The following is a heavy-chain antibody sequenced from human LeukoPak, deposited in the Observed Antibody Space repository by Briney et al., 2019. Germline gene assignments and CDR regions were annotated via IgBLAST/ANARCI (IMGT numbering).Heavy chain of an antibody. CDR1: GGSFSGYY. V-gene: IGHV4-34*01. CDR2: INHSGST. Sequence: SETLSLTCAVYGGSFSGYYWSWIRQPPGKGLEWIGEINHSGSTNYNPSLKSRVTISVDTSKNQFSLKLSSVTAADTAVYYCARMATVNDYWGQGTLSPSPQ. CDR3: ARMATVNDY. J-gene: IGHJ4*02. D-gene: IGHD5-24*01.